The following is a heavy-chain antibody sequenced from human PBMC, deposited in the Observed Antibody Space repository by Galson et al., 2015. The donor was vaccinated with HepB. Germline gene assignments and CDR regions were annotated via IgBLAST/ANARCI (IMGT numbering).Heavy chain of an antibody. J-gene: IGHJ4*02. Sequence: SLRLSCAASGFTFSSYSMNWVRQAPGKGLEWVSSISSSSSYIYYADSVKGRFTISRDNAKNSLYLQMNSLRAEDTAVYYCAKPGLEYYYDGDYFDYWGQGTLVTVSS. D-gene: IGHD3-22*01. CDR1: GFTFSSYS. V-gene: IGHV3-21*01. CDR3: AKPGLEYYYDGDYFDY. CDR2: ISSSSSYI.